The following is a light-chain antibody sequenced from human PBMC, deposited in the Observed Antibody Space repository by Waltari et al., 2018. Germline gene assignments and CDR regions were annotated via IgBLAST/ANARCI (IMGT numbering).Light chain of an antibody. CDR3: QQYNNWPPGT. CDR2: GVS. CDR1: QSVSSN. J-gene: IGKJ1*01. V-gene: IGKV3-15*01. Sequence: EIVMTQSPATLSVSPGERATLSCRASQSVSSNLAWYQQKPGQAPRLLIYGVSTRATGIQARFSGSGSGTEFTLTISSLQSEDFAVYYCQQYNNWPPGTFGQGTKVEIK.